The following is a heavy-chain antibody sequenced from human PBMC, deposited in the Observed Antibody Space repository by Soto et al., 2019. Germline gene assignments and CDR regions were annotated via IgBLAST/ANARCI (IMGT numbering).Heavy chain of an antibody. V-gene: IGHV3-49*04. J-gene: IGHJ6*02. D-gene: IGHD6-13*01. CDR2: IRSEAYGGTT. Sequence: PGGSLRLSCTASGFTFGDYAMSWVRQAPGKGLEWVGFIRSEAYGGTTDYAASVKGRFTISRDDSKSIAYLQMNSLKTEDTAVYYCTRNPIAATGPNYVYYGMDVWGQGTTVTVSS. CDR3: TRNPIAATGPNYVYYGMDV. CDR1: GFTFGDYA.